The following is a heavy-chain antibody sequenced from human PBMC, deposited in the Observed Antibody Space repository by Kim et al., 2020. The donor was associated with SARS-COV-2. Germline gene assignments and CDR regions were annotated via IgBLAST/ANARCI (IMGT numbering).Heavy chain of an antibody. D-gene: IGHD1-26*01. CDR2: INHSGST. Sequence: SETLSLTCAVYGGSFSGYYWSWIRQPPGKGLEWIGEINHSGSTNYNPSLKSRVTISVDTSKNQFSLKLSSVTAADTAVYYCARERVGELLHPWGQGTLVTVSS. CDR3: ARERVGELLHP. CDR1: GGSFSGYY. V-gene: IGHV4-34*01. J-gene: IGHJ5*02.